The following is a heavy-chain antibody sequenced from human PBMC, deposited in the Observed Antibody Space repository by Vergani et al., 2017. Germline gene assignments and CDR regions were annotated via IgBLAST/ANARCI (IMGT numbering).Heavy chain of an antibody. CDR3: ARAGVVYGSGSHFDY. CDR2: ISGSGGST. D-gene: IGHD6-19*01. V-gene: IGHV3-23*04. Sequence: EVQLVESGGGVVQPGRSLRLSCAASGFTFSSYAMSWVRQAPGKGLEWVSAISGSGGSTYYADSVQGRFSISRDNSKNTLYLQMNSLGAEDPAVYYCARAGVVYGSGSHFDYWGQGTLVTVSA. J-gene: IGHJ4*02. CDR1: GFTFSSYA.